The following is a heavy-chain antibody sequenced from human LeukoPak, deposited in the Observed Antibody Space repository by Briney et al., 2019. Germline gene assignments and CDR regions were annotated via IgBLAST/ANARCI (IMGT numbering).Heavy chain of an antibody. CDR1: GFTFSSYG. CDR2: IWYDGSSK. Sequence: GGSLGLSCAASGFTFSSYGMHWVRQAPGKGLEWVAVIWYDGSSKYYADSVKGRFTISRDNSKNTLYLQMYPLRAEDTAVNYCARDADSSSWSRFDYWGQGTLVTVSS. V-gene: IGHV3-33*01. CDR3: ARDADSSSWSRFDY. J-gene: IGHJ4*02. D-gene: IGHD6-13*01.